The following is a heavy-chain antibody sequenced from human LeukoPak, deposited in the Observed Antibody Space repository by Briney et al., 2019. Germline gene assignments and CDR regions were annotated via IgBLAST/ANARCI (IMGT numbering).Heavy chain of an antibody. CDR2: IYSGGST. CDR3: ARSPYCSGGSCYSHFDY. D-gene: IGHD2-15*01. V-gene: IGHV3-53*05. J-gene: IGHJ4*02. Sequence: GGSLRLSCAASGFTFSSFSMNWVRQAPGKGLEWVSVIYSGGSTYYADSVKGRFTISRDNSKNTLYLQMNSLRAEDTAVYYCARSPYCSGGSCYSHFDYWGQGTLVTVSS. CDR1: GFTFSSFS.